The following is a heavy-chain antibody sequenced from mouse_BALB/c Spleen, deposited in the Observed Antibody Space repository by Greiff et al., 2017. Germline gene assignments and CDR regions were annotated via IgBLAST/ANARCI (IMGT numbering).Heavy chain of an antibody. V-gene: IGHV5-6-4*01. CDR2: ISSGGSYT. J-gene: IGHJ4*01. D-gene: IGHD1-1*01. CDR3: TRGRAVVAAGSTMDY. Sequence: EVKVVESGGGLVKPGGSLKLSCAASGFTFSSYTMSWVRQTPEKRLEWVATISSGGSYTYYPDSVKGRFTISRDNAKNTLYLQMSSLKSEDTAMYYCTRGRAVVAAGSTMDYWGQGTSVTVSS. CDR1: GFTFSSYT.